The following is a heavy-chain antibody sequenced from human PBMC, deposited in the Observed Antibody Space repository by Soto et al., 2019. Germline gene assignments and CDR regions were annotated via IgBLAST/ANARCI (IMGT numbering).Heavy chain of an antibody. CDR3: ATPGAGITIFGAGDYYYMDV. CDR1: GFTFSDYY. J-gene: IGHJ6*03. V-gene: IGHV3-11*01. Sequence: QVQLVESGGGLVKPGGSLRLSCAASGFTFSDYYMSWIRQAPGKGLEWVSYISSSGSTIYYADSVKGRFTISRDNAKNSLYLQMNSLRAEDTAVYYCATPGAGITIFGAGDYYYMDVWGKGTTVTVSS. D-gene: IGHD3-3*01. CDR2: ISSSGSTI.